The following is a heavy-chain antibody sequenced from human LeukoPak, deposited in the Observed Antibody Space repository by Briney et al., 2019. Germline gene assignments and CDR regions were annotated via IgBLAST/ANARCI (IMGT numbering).Heavy chain of an antibody. D-gene: IGHD3-3*01. CDR1: GGSISSYY. CDR2: IYYSGST. J-gene: IGHJ4*02. Sequence: SETLSLTCTVSGGSISSYYWSWIRQPPGKGLEWIGYIYYSGSTNYNPSLKSRVTISVDTSKNQFSLKLSSVTAADTAVYYCARKNDFWSGLVYWGQGTLVTVSS. CDR3: ARKNDFWSGLVY. V-gene: IGHV4-59*01.